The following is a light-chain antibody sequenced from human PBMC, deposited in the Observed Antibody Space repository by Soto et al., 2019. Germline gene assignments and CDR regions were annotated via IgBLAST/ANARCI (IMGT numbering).Light chain of an antibody. Sequence: EIVLTQSPGTLSLSPGDRATLSCRASESFRRKNLAWYQQIPGQAPRLLIYGASSRAPGIPDRFSGSGSGTDFTLTIRRLEPEDFAVYFCHQYGNSPLAFGQGNKVEI. V-gene: IGKV3-20*01. CDR1: ESFRRKN. CDR2: GAS. CDR3: HQYGNSPLA. J-gene: IGKJ1*01.